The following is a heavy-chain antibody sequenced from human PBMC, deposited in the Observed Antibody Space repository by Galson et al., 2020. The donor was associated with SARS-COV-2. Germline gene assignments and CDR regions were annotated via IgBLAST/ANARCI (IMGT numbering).Heavy chain of an antibody. D-gene: IGHD3-22*01. CDR2: IMPLFGAT. V-gene: IGHV1-69*06. CDR3: ARHVDTMRLVFSEYAFDI. Sequence: SVKVSCKASVGTFINYAISWVRQAPGQGLEWMGWIMPLFGATNYAQKFQGRVTFTADKSTSTAYMELSSLRSEDTAVYYCARHVDTMRLVFSEYAFDIWGQWTMVTVSS. J-gene: IGHJ3*02. CDR1: VGTFINYA.